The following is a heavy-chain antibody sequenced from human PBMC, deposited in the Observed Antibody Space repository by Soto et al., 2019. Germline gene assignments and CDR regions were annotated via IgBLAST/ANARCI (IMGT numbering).Heavy chain of an antibody. CDR3: ARGIANSGYDYPIEAARALGY. V-gene: IGHV4-34*01. Sequence: AETLSVACAVYVGSFSGYYWCWIRQPPGRALEWIGEINHSGSTNYNPSLKSRVTISVDTSKNQFSLKLSSVTAADTAVYYCARGIANSGYDYPIEAARALGYWGQGTLVTVSS. J-gene: IGHJ4*02. CDR1: VGSFSGYY. CDR2: INHSGST. D-gene: IGHD5-12*01.